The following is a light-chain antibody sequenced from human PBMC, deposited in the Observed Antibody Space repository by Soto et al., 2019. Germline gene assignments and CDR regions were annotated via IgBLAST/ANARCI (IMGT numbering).Light chain of an antibody. CDR2: GAS. Sequence: EIVLTQSPGTLSLSPGERATLSCRASQSVSSSYLAWYQQKPGQAPSLLIYGASSRATGIPDRFSGSGSGTDVPLTISRLEPEDFAVYYCQQYGSSPYTFGQGTKLEIK. CDR3: QQYGSSPYT. V-gene: IGKV3-20*01. J-gene: IGKJ2*01. CDR1: QSVSSSY.